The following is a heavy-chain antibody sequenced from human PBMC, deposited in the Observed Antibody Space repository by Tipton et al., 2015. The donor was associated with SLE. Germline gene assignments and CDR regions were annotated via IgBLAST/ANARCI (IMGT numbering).Heavy chain of an antibody. CDR2: IYDSGTT. V-gene: IGHV4-59*01. Sequence: TLSLTCTVSGGSFSGYYWNWIRQPPGKGLEWVGYIYDSGTTNFNPSLKSRVIISEGTSKNQFSLKLSSVTAADPAVYYCARDRLGGPFDSWGQGTLVTVSS. D-gene: IGHD1-26*01. J-gene: IGHJ4*02. CDR3: ARDRLGGPFDS. CDR1: GGSFSGYY.